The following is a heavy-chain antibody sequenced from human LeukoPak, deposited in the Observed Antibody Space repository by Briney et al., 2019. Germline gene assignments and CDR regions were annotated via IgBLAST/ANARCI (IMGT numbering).Heavy chain of an antibody. V-gene: IGHV1-69*04. J-gene: IGHJ3*02. CDR1: GGTFSSYA. Sequence: GASVKVSCKASGGTFSSYAISWVRQAPGQGLEWMGRIIPILGIANYAQKFQGRVTITADKSTSTAYMELSSLRAEDTAVYYCAKVPWGTRADAFDIWGQGTMVTVSS. CDR2: IIPILGIA. D-gene: IGHD2-2*01. CDR3: AKVPWGTRADAFDI.